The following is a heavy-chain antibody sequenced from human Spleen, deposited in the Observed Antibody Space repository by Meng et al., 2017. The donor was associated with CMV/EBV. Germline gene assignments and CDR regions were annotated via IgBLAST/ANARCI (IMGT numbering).Heavy chain of an antibody. CDR1: GFTFSSYS. Sequence: GESLKISCAASGFTFSSYSMNWVRQAPGKGLEWVGRIKTETDGGTADYAAPVKGRFTISRDGSKNTLYLQMNSLKTEDTAVYYCATGSVPAYFDYWGQGTLVTVSS. CDR3: ATGSVPAYFDY. CDR2: IKTETDGGTA. J-gene: IGHJ4*02. V-gene: IGHV3-15*01. D-gene: IGHD2-2*01.